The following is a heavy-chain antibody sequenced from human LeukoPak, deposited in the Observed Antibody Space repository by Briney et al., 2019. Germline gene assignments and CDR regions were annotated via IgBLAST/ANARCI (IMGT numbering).Heavy chain of an antibody. J-gene: IGHJ4*02. Sequence: PSETLSLTCAVSGDSISSSYYYWGWIRQPPGEGLEWIGSIYSSGTTYYNPSLKIRVTISVDTSRNQFSLKLSSVTAADTAVYYCARQGYCSSTSCYNRGFFDYWGQGTLVTVSS. CDR1: GDSISSSYYY. CDR3: ARQGYCSSTSCYNRGFFDY. CDR2: IYSSGTT. D-gene: IGHD2-2*01. V-gene: IGHV4-39*01.